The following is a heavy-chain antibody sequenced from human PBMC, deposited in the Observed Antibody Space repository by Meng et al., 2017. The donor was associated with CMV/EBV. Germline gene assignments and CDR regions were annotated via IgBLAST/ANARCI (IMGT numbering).Heavy chain of an antibody. CDR1: GGSFSGYY. D-gene: IGHD3-3*01. Sequence: SETLSLTCAVYGGSFSGYYWSWIRQPPGKGLEWIGEINHSRSTNYNPSLKSRVTISVDTSKNQFSLKLSSVTAADTALYYCARELRFLESTGWYYYGMDVWGQGTTVTVSS. CDR3: ARELRFLESTGWYYYGMDV. CDR2: INHSRST. V-gene: IGHV4-34*01. J-gene: IGHJ6*02.